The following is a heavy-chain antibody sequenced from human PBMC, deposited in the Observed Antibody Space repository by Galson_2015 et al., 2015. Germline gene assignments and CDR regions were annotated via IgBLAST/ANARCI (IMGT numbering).Heavy chain of an antibody. CDR3: ARVGGKQEAFDI. Sequence: ETLSLTCAVYGGSFSGYYWSWIRQPPGKGLEWIGEINHSGSTNYNPSLKSRVTISVDTSKNQFSLKLSSVTAADTAVYYCARVGGKQEAFDIWGQGTMVTVSS. V-gene: IGHV4-34*01. CDR2: INHSGST. D-gene: IGHD3-16*01. J-gene: IGHJ3*02. CDR1: GGSFSGYY.